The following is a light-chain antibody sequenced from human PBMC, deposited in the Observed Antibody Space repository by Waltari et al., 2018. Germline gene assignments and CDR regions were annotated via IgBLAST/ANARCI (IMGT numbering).Light chain of an antibody. V-gene: IGKV3-20*01. CDR3: QKYGTLPAT. J-gene: IGKJ1*01. Sequence: EIVLTQSPGTLSLSPGERATLSCRASQSVSKYLAWYQQKPGQAPRLLIYDPYTRATSIPDSFSATGWGTVFSLSSSRLEPEVFAVYYWQKYGTLPATFGQGTKVQMK. CDR2: DPY. CDR1: QSVSKY.